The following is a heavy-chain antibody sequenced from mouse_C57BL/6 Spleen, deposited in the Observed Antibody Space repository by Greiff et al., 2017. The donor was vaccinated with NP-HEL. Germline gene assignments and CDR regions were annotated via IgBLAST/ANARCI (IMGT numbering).Heavy chain of an antibody. Sequence: QVQLQQSGAELAKPGASVKLSCKASGYTFTSYWMHWVKQRPGKGLEWIGNINPCSGYTKYNQTFKAKATLPADKSSSTASLQLSRLTNEDAAVYYWARSAYGNYGMDYWGQGTSVTASS. V-gene: IGHV1-7*01. CDR1: GYTFTSYW. CDR3: ARSAYGNYGMDY. CDR2: INPCSGYT. J-gene: IGHJ4*01. D-gene: IGHD2-10*02.